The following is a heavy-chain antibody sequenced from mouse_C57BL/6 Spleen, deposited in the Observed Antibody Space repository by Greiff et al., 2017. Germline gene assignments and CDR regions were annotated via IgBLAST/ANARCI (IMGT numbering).Heavy chain of an antibody. J-gene: IGHJ2*01. CDR3: ARGEGY. CDR2: ISYDGSN. Sequence: DVQLQESGPGLVKPSQSLSLTCSVTGYSITSGYYWNWIRQFPGNKLEWMGYISYDGSNNYNPYLKNRISITRDTSKNQFFLKLNSVTTEDTATYYCARGEGYWGQGTTLTVSS. V-gene: IGHV3-6*01. CDR1: GYSITSGYY.